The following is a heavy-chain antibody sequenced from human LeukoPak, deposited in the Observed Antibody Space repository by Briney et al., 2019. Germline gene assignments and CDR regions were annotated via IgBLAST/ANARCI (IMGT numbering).Heavy chain of an antibody. D-gene: IGHD6-6*01. CDR3: ARFEYSSSSGFDY. CDR1: GYTFSSYY. CDR2: INPSGVST. J-gene: IGHJ4*02. V-gene: IGHV1-46*01. Sequence: ASVKVSCKASGYTFSSYYMHWVRQAPGQGLEWMGMINPSGVSTSYAQKFQGRVTMTRGTSISTAYMELSRLRSDDTAVYYCARFEYSSSSGFDYWGQGTLVTVSS.